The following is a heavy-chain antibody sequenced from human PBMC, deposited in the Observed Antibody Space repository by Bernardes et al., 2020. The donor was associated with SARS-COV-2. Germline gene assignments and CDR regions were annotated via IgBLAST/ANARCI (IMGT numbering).Heavy chain of an antibody. CDR3: AREGYCTNGVCYYYYYGMDV. Sequence: ASVKVSCKASGYTFTSDGISWVRQAPGQGLEWMGWISAYNGNTNYAQKLQGRVTMTTDTSTSTAYMELRSLRSDDTAVYYCAREGYCTNGVCYYYYYGMDVWGQGTTVTVSS. CDR2: ISAYNGNT. V-gene: IGHV1-18*01. CDR1: GYTFTSDG. J-gene: IGHJ6*02. D-gene: IGHD2-8*01.